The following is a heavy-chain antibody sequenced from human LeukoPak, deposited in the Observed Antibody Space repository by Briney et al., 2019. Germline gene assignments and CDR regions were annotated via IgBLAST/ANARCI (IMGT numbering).Heavy chain of an antibody. CDR3: ARVGGRRHFDY. CDR2: IRYDGSNK. Sequence: GGSLRLSCAASGFTFSSYAMHWVRQAPGKGLEWVAVIRYDGSNKYYADSVKGRFTISRDNSKNTLYLQMNSLRAEDTAVYYCARVGGRRHFDYWGQGTLVTVSS. J-gene: IGHJ4*02. V-gene: IGHV3-30*04. D-gene: IGHD3-16*01. CDR1: GFTFSSYA.